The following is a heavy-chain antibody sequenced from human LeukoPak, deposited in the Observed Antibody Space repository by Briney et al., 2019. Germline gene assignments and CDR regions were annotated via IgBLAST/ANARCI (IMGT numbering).Heavy chain of an antibody. D-gene: IGHD3-9*01. V-gene: IGHV5-51*01. Sequence: GESLKISCKGSGYSFTSYWIGWVRQMPGKGLEWMGIIYPGDSDTRYSPSFQGQVTISADKSISTAYPQWSSLKASDTAMYYCARLEYYDILTGYPEGFDYWGQGTLVTVSS. CDR1: GYSFTSYW. CDR3: ARLEYYDILTGYPEGFDY. J-gene: IGHJ4*02. CDR2: IYPGDSDT.